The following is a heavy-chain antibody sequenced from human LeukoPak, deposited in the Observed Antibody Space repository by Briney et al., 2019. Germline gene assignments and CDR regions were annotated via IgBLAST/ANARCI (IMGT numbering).Heavy chain of an antibody. J-gene: IGHJ4*02. Sequence: GGSLRLSCAASGFTFSSYWMSWVRQAPGKGLEWVGRIKPKTDGETTEYAAPVKDRFSISRDDSKSMMYLQMNSLKTEDTAVYYCIPPLPYSAQGGQGTLVTVSS. CDR2: IKPKTDGETT. V-gene: IGHV3-15*01. CDR3: IPPLPYSAQ. CDR1: GFTFSSYW. D-gene: IGHD2-21*01.